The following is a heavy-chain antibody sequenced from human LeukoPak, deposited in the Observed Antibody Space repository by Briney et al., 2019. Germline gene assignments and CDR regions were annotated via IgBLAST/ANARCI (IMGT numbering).Heavy chain of an antibody. V-gene: IGHV1-18*04. CDR2: ISAYNGNT. CDR3: ARDGTRGYCSSTSCPYYYYGMDV. CDR1: GYTFTNYG. D-gene: IGHD2-2*01. Sequence: ASVKVSCKASGYTFTNYGISWVRQAPGQGLEWMGWISAYNGNTNYAQKLQGRVTMTTDTSTSTAYMELRSLRSDDTAVYYCARDGTRGYCSSTSCPYYYYGMDVWGKGTTVTVSS. J-gene: IGHJ6*04.